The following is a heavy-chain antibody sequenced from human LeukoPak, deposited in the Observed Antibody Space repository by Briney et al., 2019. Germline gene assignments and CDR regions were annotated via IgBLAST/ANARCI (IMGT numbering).Heavy chain of an antibody. CDR1: GFTVSSSY. D-gene: IGHD6-13*01. CDR3: ARDLEAANTYYFDY. V-gene: IGHV3-66*01. J-gene: IGHJ4*02. Sequence: TGGFLRLSCAASGFTVSSSYMSWVRQAPGKGLEWVSIISSAGTTYYADSVKGRFTISRDNSKNTVYLQVNSLRDEDTAVYYCARDLEAANTYYFDYWGQGTMVTVSS. CDR2: ISSAGTT.